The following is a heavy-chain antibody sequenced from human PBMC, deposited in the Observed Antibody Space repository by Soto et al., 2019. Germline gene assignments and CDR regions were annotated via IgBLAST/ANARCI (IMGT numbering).Heavy chain of an antibody. CDR2: ISAYNGNT. V-gene: IGHV1-18*01. D-gene: IGHD3-10*01. CDR3: ARGYYGSGSYKVYYYYMEV. Sequence: ASVKVSCKASGYTFTSYGISWVRQAPGQGLEWMGWISAYNGNTNYAQKLQGRVTMTTDTSTSTAYMELRSLRSDDTAVYYCARGYYGSGSYKVYYYYMEVWGKGTTVTVSS. CDR1: GYTFTSYG. J-gene: IGHJ6*03.